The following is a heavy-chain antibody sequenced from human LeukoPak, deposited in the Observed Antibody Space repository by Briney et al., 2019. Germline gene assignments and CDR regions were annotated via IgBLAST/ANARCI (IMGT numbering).Heavy chain of an antibody. CDR3: ARDSSGYCSFFP. CDR2: INPSGGST. D-gene: IGHD3-22*01. CDR1: GGTFSSYA. J-gene: IGHJ5*02. Sequence: ASVKVSCKASGGTFSSYAISWVRQAPGQGLEWMGIINPSGGSTSYAQKFQGRVTMTRDTSTSTVYMELSSLRSEDTAVYYCARDSSGYCSFFPWGQGTLVTVSS. V-gene: IGHV1-46*01.